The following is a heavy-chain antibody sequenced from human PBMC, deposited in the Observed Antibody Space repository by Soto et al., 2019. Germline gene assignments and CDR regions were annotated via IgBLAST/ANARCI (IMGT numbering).Heavy chain of an antibody. CDR2: IIPIFGTA. Sequence: QVQLVQSGAEVKKPGSSVKVSCKASGGTFSSYAISWVRQAPGQGLEWMGGIIPIFGTANYAQKFQGRVTITADESTSTAYMELSSLRSEDTAVYYCARAGHYDRSGYYYSLLNYWGQGTLVTVSS. CDR3: ARAGHYDRSGYYYSLLNY. CDR1: GGTFSSYA. V-gene: IGHV1-69*01. J-gene: IGHJ4*02. D-gene: IGHD3-22*01.